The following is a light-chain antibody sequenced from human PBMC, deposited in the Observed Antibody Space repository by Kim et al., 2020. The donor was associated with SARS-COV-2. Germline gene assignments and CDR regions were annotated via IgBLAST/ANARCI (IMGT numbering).Light chain of an antibody. CDR3: QQRSNWLT. V-gene: IGKV3-11*01. J-gene: IGKJ4*01. CDR1: QSVSTP. Sequence: SLSQGQRPTLSCRASQSVSTPLAWYQQQPGQAPKLLIYDASKRATGIPARFSGSGSGTDFTLTISSLQPEDFAVYFCQQRSNWLTFGGGTKVDIK. CDR2: DAS.